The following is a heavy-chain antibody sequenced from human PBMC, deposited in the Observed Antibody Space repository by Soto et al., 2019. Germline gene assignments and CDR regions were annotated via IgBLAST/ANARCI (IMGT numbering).Heavy chain of an antibody. V-gene: IGHV3-21*01. CDR1: GFTFSRYT. Sequence: GSLRTSCAASGFTFSRYTTNLVRQARRKGLEWVSSVSSRNNYIYYADSVKGRFTISRDNANDSLFLQMNSLRAEDTAIYYCARVDGVFGVVSVSSYFYGMDVWGQGTTVTVSS. CDR3: ARVDGVFGVVSVSSYFYGMDV. CDR2: VSSRNNYI. D-gene: IGHD3-3*01. J-gene: IGHJ6*01.